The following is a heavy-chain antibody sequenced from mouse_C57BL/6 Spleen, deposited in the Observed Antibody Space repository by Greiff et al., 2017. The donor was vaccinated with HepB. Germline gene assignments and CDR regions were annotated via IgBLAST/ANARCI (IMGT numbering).Heavy chain of an antibody. CDR3: ARIYYDSSYAMDY. Sequence: VHLVESGPGLVQPSQSLSITCTVSGFSLTSYGVHWVRQSPGKGLEWLGVIWSGGSTDYNAAFISRLSISKDNSKSQVFFKMNSLQADDTAIYYCARIYYDSSYAMDYWGQGTSVTVSS. J-gene: IGHJ4*01. D-gene: IGHD2-4*01. CDR2: IWSGGST. V-gene: IGHV2-2*01. CDR1: GFSLTSYG.